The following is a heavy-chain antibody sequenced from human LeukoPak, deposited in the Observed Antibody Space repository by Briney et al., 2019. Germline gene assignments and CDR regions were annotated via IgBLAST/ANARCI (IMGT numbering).Heavy chain of an antibody. Sequence: GGSLRLSCAASGFTFSSYSMNWVRQAPGKGLEWVSSISSSSSYIYYADSVKGRFTISRDNAKNSLSLQMNSLRAEDTAVYYCAKDIQYCSSTSCYIRLLGTHCDYWGQGTLVTVSS. CDR3: AKDIQYCSSTSCYIRLLGTHCDY. J-gene: IGHJ4*02. CDR1: GFTFSSYS. V-gene: IGHV3-21*01. D-gene: IGHD2-2*02. CDR2: ISSSSSYI.